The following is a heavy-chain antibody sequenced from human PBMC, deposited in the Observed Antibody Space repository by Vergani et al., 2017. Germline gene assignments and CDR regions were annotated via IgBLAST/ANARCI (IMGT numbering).Heavy chain of an antibody. D-gene: IGHD3-10*01. CDR2: INPNSGGT. J-gene: IGHJ4*02. CDR1: GYTFTGYY. Sequence: QVQLVQSGAEVKKPGASVMVSCKASGYTFTGYYMHWVRQAPGQGLEWMGWINPNSGGTNYAQKFQGRVTMTRDTSISTAYMELSRLRSDDTAVYYCARMQALGPGGSYFDYWGQGTLVTVSS. CDR3: ARMQALGPGGSYFDY. V-gene: IGHV1-2*02.